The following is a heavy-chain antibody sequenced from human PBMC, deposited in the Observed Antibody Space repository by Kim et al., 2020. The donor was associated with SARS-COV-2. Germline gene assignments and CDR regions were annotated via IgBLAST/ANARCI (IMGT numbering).Heavy chain of an antibody. D-gene: IGHD3-10*01. J-gene: IGHJ4*02. V-gene: IGHV3-33*03. CDR3: VKEKSGEFSRIFDS. Sequence: YADSGKGRCTISRDKAKKTVYLQMNSLRDEDTAVYYCVKEKSGEFSRIFDSWGQGTLVTVSS.